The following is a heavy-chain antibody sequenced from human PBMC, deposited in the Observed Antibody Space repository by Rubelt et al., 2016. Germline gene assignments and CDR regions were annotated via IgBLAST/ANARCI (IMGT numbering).Heavy chain of an antibody. CDR2: INPNRGGT. D-gene: IGHD3-10*01. V-gene: IGHV1-2*06. CDR1: GYTFTGYY. Sequence: QVQLVQSGAEVKKPGASVKVSCKASGYTFTGYYLHWVRQAPGQGLEWMGRINPNRGGTNYAQKLPGRLTIIRATSLSIAYMELSRLRSDDTAVYYCARGTMVRGAPDVWGQGTTVTVSS. J-gene: IGHJ6*02. CDR3: ARGTMVRGAPDV.